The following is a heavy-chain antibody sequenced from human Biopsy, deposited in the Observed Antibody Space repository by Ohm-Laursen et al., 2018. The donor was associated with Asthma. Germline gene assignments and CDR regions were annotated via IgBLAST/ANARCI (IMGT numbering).Heavy chain of an antibody. CDR2: IKHDGTEK. V-gene: IGHV3-7*01. CDR1: GFTFGDYW. Sequence: GSLRLSCAAPGFTFGDYWMSWVRQVPGKGLEWVANIKHDGTEKNHVDSLKGRFTISRDIAKNSLYLQMNSLRAEDTAVYYCARTFHFWSPYHAEHYQLWGQGTLVTVSS. CDR3: ARTFHFWSPYHAEHYQL. J-gene: IGHJ1*01. D-gene: IGHD3-3*02.